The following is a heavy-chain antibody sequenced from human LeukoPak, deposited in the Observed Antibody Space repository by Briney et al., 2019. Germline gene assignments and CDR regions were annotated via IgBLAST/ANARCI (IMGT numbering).Heavy chain of an antibody. CDR1: GGSISSYY. Sequence: SETLSLTCTVSGGSISSYYWSWIRQPPGKGLEWIGYIYYSGGPKYNPSLKSRVTISVDTSKNQFSLKLSSVTAADTAVYYCARRSYSASYYLDYWAQGTLVTVSS. V-gene: IGHV4-59*01. D-gene: IGHD1-26*01. J-gene: IGHJ4*02. CDR2: IYYSGGP. CDR3: ARRSYSASYYLDY.